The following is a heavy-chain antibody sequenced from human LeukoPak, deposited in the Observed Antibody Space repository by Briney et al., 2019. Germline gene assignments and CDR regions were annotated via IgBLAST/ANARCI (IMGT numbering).Heavy chain of an antibody. CDR1: GYTFTSYA. V-gene: IGHV7-4-1*02. CDR3: ARGLSVLNWNDLSRISGY. J-gene: IGHJ4*02. CDR2: INTNTGNP. Sequence: ASVKVSCKASGYTFTSYAMNWVRQASGQGLEWMGWINTNTGNPTYAQGFTGRFVFSLDTSVSTAYLQISSLKAEDTAVYYCARGLSVLNWNDLSRISGYWGQGTLVTVSS. D-gene: IGHD1-1*01.